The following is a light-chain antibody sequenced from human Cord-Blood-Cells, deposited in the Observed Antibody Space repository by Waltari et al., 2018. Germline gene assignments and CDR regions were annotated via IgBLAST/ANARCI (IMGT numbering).Light chain of an antibody. Sequence: AIQLTQSPSSLSASVGDRVTLTCRASQGISSALAWYQQKPGKAPKLLIYDASSLESGVPSRFSGSGSGTDFTLTISSLQPEDFATYYCQQFNSYPLTVGGGTKVEIK. J-gene: IGKJ4*01. CDR1: QGISSA. CDR2: DAS. CDR3: QQFNSYPLT. V-gene: IGKV1-13*02.